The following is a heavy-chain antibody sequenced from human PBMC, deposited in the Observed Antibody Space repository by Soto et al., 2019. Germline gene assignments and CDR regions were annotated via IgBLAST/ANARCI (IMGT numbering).Heavy chain of an antibody. D-gene: IGHD5-18*01. CDR3: ARHVERGYSHPRWFDP. V-gene: IGHV4-39*01. CDR1: VTSINNNNYY. Sequence: PSETLSLTCTVSVTSINNNNYYWGWIRQPPGKGLEWIGSIYYDGSTYFNSPLKSRVTISVDTSKNQFSLKVSSVTAADTAIYYCARHVERGYSHPRWFDPWGQGTLVTVSS. J-gene: IGHJ5*02. CDR2: IYYDGST.